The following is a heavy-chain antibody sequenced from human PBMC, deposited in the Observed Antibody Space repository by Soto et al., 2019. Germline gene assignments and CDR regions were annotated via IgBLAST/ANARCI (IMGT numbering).Heavy chain of an antibody. J-gene: IGHJ3*02. Sequence: ASVKVSCKASGYNFTSYGISWVRQAPGEGLEWMGWISPHNDRTKYARRFQDRVTMTTETPTSTVYMELGSLRSDDTAVYYCARDLYYSSGRYFDHDAFDIWGQGTVVTVSS. CDR1: GYNFTSYG. V-gene: IGHV1-18*01. CDR3: ARDLYYSSGRYFDHDAFDI. D-gene: IGHD6-19*01. CDR2: ISPHNDRT.